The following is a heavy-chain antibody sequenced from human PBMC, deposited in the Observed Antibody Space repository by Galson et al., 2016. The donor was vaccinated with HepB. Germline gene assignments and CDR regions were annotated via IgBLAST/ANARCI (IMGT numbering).Heavy chain of an antibody. CDR3: GTEGPTMAAASFDY. CDR2: IWYDGSNK. V-gene: IGHV3-33*01. D-gene: IGHD6-13*01. J-gene: IGHJ4*02. CDR1: GFTFSSYG. Sequence: SLRLSCAASGFTFSSYGMHWVRQAPGKGLGWVACIWYDGSNKSYANSVKGRFTISRDNAKNTLYLQMNSLRGEETAVYYCGTEGPTMAAASFDYWGQGTLVTVSS.